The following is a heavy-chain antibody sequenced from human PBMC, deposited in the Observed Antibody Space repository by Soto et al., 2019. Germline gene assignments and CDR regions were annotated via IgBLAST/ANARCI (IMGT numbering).Heavy chain of an antibody. CDR1: GFTPRSYW. CDR3: ARDSGYGSGNSVTHYLDC. Sequence: PGGSLRLSCAASGFTPRSYWMSWVRQAPGKGLEWLATIKTDASEKKYVDSVKGRFTVFRDNAKNSLYLQMDSLRAEDTAVYDCARDSGYGSGNSVTHYLDCWGRGTLVTVSS. CDR2: IKTDASEK. J-gene: IGHJ4*02. D-gene: IGHD3-10*01. V-gene: IGHV3-7*01.